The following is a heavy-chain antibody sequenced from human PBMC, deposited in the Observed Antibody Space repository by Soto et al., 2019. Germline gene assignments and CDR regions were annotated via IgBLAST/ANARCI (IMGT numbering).Heavy chain of an antibody. V-gene: IGHV3-30*18. CDR1: GFTFSSYG. J-gene: IGHJ4*02. D-gene: IGHD3-10*01. CDR3: ANIFWFGESYFAPFDY. CDR2: ISYDGSNK. Sequence: PGGSLRLSCAASGFTFSSYGMHWVRQALGKGLEWVAVISYDGSNKYYADSVKGRFTISRDNSKDTLYLQMNSLRAEDTAVYYCANIFWFGESYFAPFDYWGQGTLVTVSS.